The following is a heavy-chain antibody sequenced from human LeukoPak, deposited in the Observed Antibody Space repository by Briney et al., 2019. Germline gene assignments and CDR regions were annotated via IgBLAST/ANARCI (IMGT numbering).Heavy chain of an antibody. V-gene: IGHV3-30*18. Sequence: GRSLRLSCAASVYTFSSYGMHCVRDAPGKGLEWVGVISYDGSNEYYADTLKGRFTIHRDNSKNTMYLQMNSLRAEDEAVYYCAKDRGRYCSGGSCYSLDYWGQGTLVTVSS. J-gene: IGHJ4*02. D-gene: IGHD2-15*01. CDR3: AKDRGRYCSGGSCYSLDY. CDR2: ISYDGSNE. CDR1: VYTFSSYG.